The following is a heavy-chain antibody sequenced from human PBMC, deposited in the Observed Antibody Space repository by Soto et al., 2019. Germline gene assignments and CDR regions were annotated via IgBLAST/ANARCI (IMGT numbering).Heavy chain of an antibody. CDR2: IIPIFGTA. V-gene: IGHV1-69*13. CDR3: AGPYGNYYDSSGYYYY. J-gene: IGHJ4*02. D-gene: IGHD3-22*01. CDR1: GGTFSSYA. Sequence: ASVKVSCKASGGTFSSYAISWVRQAPGQGLEWMGGIIPIFGTANYAQKFQGRVTITADESTSTAYMELSSLRSEDTAVYYCAGPYGNYYDSSGYYYYWGQGTLVTVSS.